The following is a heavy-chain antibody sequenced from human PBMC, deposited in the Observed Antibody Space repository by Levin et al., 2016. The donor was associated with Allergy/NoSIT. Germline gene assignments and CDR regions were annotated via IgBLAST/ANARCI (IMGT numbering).Heavy chain of an antibody. Sequence: WIRQPPGKGLEWVAVISYDGSNKYYADSVKGRFTISRDNSKNTLYLQMNSLRAEDTAVYYCAKDLSTDYYGSGSYDYYYGMDVWGQGTTVTVSS. J-gene: IGHJ6*02. CDR3: AKDLSTDYYGSGSYDYYYGMDV. D-gene: IGHD3-10*01. V-gene: IGHV3-30*18. CDR2: ISYDGSNK.